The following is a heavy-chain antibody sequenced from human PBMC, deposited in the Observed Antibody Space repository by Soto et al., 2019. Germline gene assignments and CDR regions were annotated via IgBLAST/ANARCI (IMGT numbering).Heavy chain of an antibody. CDR2: LSGGGGST. CDR1: GFTFGAFA. CDR3: AKTHRATTLVTRYWYFEL. Sequence: EMQLLESGGGLVQPGGPLRLSCAASGFTFGAFAMAWVRQRPGNGLEWVSSLSGGGGSTYYNNSVRGRFTISRDNSNSTLFLQMNILRAEDTAVYFCAKTHRATTLVTRYWYFELWGRGTLVTVSS. J-gene: IGHJ2*01. D-gene: IGHD5-18*01. V-gene: IGHV3-23*01.